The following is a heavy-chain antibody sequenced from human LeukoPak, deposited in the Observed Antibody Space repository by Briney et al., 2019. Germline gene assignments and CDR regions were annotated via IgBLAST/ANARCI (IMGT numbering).Heavy chain of an antibody. CDR3: AKGGDSYKVGNY. Sequence: PSETLSLTCNVSGESITTRHYYWGWIRQPPGKGLEWIGSIYYGEATSYNPSLMSRGTITIDTSSNHFSLRLTSVTAADTAVYYCAKGGDSYKVGNYWGQGTLVTVSS. J-gene: IGHJ4*02. V-gene: IGHV4-39*07. CDR2: IYYGEAT. CDR1: GESITTRHYY. D-gene: IGHD5-24*01.